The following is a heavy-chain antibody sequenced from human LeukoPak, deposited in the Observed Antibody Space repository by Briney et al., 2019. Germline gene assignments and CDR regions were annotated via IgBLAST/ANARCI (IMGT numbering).Heavy chain of an antibody. CDR2: INASGGST. CDR3: ARAPFVAGLGESFDY. V-gene: IGHV1-46*01. J-gene: IGHJ4*02. D-gene: IGHD3-10*01. Sequence: ASVKVSCKASGYTFTSYYMSWVRQAPRQRLERMGIINASGGSTYYAQKFQSRVTMSRDTSTSTVYMKLSSLTSEDTAVYYCARAPFVAGLGESFDYWGQGTLVTVSS. CDR1: GYTFTSYY.